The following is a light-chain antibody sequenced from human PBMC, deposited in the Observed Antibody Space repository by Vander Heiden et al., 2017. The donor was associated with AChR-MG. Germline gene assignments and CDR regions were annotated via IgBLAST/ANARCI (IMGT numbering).Light chain of an antibody. CDR3: QVWDSSSDHLV. CDR1: NIGVKA. Sequence: SYVLTQPPSVSVAPGQTARITCGGSNIGVKAGHWYQQKTGKAPLLVVYDDSARPSGIPERFSASNSGNTATLTISRVEAGDEADYSCQVWDSSSDHLVFGGGTRLTVL. V-gene: IGLV3-21*02. CDR2: DDS. J-gene: IGLJ2*01.